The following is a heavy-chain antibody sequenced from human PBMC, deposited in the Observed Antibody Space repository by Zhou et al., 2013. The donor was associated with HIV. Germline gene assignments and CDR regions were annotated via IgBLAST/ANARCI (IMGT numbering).Heavy chain of an antibody. CDR3: ARAPQGYYYYYYMDV. CDR2: INPFGGST. V-gene: IGHV1-46*01. Sequence: QVQLVQSGAEVQKPGASVKVSCKASGYTFTNYYLHWVRQAPGQGLEWMGIINPFGGSTSYAQKFQGRVTMTRNTSISTAYMELSSLRSEDTAVYYCARAPQGYYYYYYMDVWGKGTTVTVSS. J-gene: IGHJ6*03. CDR1: GYTFTNYY.